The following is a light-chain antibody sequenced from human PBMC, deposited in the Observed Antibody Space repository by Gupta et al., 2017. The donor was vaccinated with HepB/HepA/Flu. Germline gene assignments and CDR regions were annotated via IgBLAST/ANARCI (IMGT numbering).Light chain of an antibody. V-gene: IGLV8-61*01. CDR3: VLYIGSGISV. Sequence: QTVVTQEPSFSVSPGGTVTLTCGLSSGSVSTGYHPSWYQLTPGQAPRTLVYSTNIRLYGVPDRFSGSLLGNKAALTITGAQADDESDYYCVLYIGSGISVFGGGTKLTVL. CDR2: STN. J-gene: IGLJ2*01. CDR1: SGSVSTGYH.